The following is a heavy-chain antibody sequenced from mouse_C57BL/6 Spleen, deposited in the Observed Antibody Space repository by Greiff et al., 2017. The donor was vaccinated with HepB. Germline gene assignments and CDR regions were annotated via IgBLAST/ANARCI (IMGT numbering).Heavy chain of an antibody. J-gene: IGHJ2*01. CDR2: ISSGGSYT. D-gene: IGHD4-1*01. CDR3: ARQRKLGLYYFDY. V-gene: IGHV5-6*01. CDR1: GFTFSSYG. Sequence: EVKVVESGGDLVKPGGSLKLSCAASGFTFSSYGMSWVRQTPDKRLEWVATISSGGSYTYYPDSVKGRFTISRDNAKNTLYLQMSSLKSEDTAMYYCARQRKLGLYYFDYWGQGTTLTVSS.